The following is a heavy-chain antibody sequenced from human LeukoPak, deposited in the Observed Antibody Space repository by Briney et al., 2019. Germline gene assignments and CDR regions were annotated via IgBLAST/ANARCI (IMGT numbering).Heavy chain of an antibody. Sequence: WGSLRLSCAASGFTFSSYSMNWVRQAPGKGLEWVSSISSSSSYIYYADSVKGRFTISRDNAKNSLYLQMNSLRAEDTAVYYCARDVAAAGFDYWGQGTLVTVSS. CDR1: GFTFSSYS. V-gene: IGHV3-21*01. D-gene: IGHD6-13*01. J-gene: IGHJ4*02. CDR2: ISSSSSYI. CDR3: ARDVAAAGFDY.